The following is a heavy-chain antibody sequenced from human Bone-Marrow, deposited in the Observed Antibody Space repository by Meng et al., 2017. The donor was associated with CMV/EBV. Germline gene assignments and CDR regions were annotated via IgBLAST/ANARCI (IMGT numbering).Heavy chain of an antibody. J-gene: IGHJ4*02. CDR1: GGSISSYY. D-gene: IGHD3-10*01. CDR3: ARAPMVRGAPFDD. Sequence: GSLRLSCTVSGGSISSYYWSWIRQPPGKGLEWIGYIYYSGSTNYNPSLKSRVTISVDTSKNQFSLKLSSVTAADTAVYYCARAPMVRGAPFDDWGQGTLVTVSS. V-gene: IGHV4-59*01. CDR2: IYYSGST.